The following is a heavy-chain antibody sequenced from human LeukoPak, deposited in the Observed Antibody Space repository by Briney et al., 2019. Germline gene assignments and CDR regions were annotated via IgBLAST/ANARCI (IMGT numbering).Heavy chain of an antibody. V-gene: IGHV3-74*01. J-gene: IGHJ4*02. CDR2: INSDGSST. D-gene: IGHD5-18*01. CDR3: ARDPGSGYSYGYYAY. CDR1: GFTFSSYW. Sequence: GGSLRLSCAASGFTFSSYWMHWVRQAPGKGLVWVSRINSDGSSTSYADSVKGRFTISRDNAKNTLYLRMNSLRAEDTAVYYCARDPGSGYSYGYYAYWGQGTLVTVSS.